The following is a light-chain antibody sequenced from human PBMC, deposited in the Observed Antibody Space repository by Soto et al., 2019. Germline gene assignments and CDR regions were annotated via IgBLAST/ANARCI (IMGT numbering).Light chain of an antibody. CDR2: GAS. V-gene: IGKV3-15*01. J-gene: IGKJ1*01. CDR3: QQYGSSPKT. Sequence: EIVMTQSPATLSVPPVERATLSCRASQSVSSNLAWYQQKPGQAPRLLIYGASTRATGIPARFSGSGSGTEFTLTISSLQSEDFAVYYCQQYGSSPKTFGQGTKVDIK. CDR1: QSVSSN.